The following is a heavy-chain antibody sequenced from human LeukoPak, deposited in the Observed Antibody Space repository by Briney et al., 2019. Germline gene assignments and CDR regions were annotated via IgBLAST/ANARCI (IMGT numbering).Heavy chain of an antibody. J-gene: IGHJ5*02. D-gene: IGHD3-22*01. V-gene: IGHV4-59*01. CDR1: GGSISSYY. CDR2: IYYSGST. Sequence: SETLSLTCTVSGGSISSYYWSWLRQPPGKGLEWLGYIYYSGSTNYNPSLKSRVTISVDTFKNQYSLKMSSVTAADTAVYYCAREAKESSGYYRFDHWGQGTLVTVSS. CDR3: AREAKESSGYYRFDH.